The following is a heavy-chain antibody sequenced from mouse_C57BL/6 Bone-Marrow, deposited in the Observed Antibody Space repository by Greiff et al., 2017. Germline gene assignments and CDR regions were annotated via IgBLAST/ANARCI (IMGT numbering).Heavy chain of an antibody. D-gene: IGHD1-1*01. Sequence: QVKLQQSGPELVKPGASVKISCKASGYAFSSSWLNWVKQRPGKGLVWIGRIYPGDGDTNSNGKFKGKATMTADNSSSTAYMQVSSLTSEDSAVYFCARSGNYYGSSYFYWYCDVWGTGTTVTVSS. CDR3: ARSGNYYGSSYFYWYCDV. J-gene: IGHJ1*03. CDR2: IYPGDGDT. V-gene: IGHV1-82*01. CDR1: GYAFSSSW.